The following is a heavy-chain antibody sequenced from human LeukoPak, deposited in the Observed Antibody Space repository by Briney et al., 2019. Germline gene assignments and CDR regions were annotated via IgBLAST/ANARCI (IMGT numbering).Heavy chain of an antibody. CDR3: ARAPGSGTYYSFDY. Sequence: GGSLRLSCAASGFTVSNNYMNWVRQAPGKGLEWVSVIYSGVSTYYADSVKGRFTISRDNSKNTLYPQMSSLRAEDTAVYYCARAPGSGTYYSFDYWGQGPLVIV. CDR1: GFTVSNNY. D-gene: IGHD1-26*01. J-gene: IGHJ4*02. V-gene: IGHV3-53*01. CDR2: IYSGVST.